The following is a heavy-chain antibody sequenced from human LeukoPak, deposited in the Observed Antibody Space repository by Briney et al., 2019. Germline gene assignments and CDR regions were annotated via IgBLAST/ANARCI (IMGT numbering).Heavy chain of an antibody. Sequence: GGSLRLSCIASGFTFSTYTMSWVRQAPGEGLKWVSGILVNGGTYYADSVKGRFTISRDDSKNTLYLQMNSLRADDTAVYYCAKDRIYADGLWDFDYWGQGTLVTVSS. CDR3: AKDRIYADGLWDFDY. CDR1: GFTFSTYT. CDR2: ILVNGGT. V-gene: IGHV3-23*01. D-gene: IGHD3-10*01. J-gene: IGHJ4*02.